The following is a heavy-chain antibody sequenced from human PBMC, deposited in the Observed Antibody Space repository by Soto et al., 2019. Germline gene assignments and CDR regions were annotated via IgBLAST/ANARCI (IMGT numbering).Heavy chain of an antibody. CDR3: ARDRLMVYAISNNWFDP. J-gene: IGHJ5*02. CDR2: INHSGST. Sequence: PSETLSLTCAVYGGSFIGYYWSWILQPPWKGLEWIGEINHSGSTNYNPSLKSRVTISVDTSKNQFSLKLSSVTAADTAVYYCARDRLMVYAISNNWFDPWGQGTLVTVSS. CDR1: GGSFIGYY. V-gene: IGHV4-34*01. D-gene: IGHD2-8*01.